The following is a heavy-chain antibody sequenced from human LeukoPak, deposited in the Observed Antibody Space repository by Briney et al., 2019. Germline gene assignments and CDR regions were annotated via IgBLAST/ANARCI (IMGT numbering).Heavy chain of an antibody. V-gene: IGHV3-23*01. CDR3: AKDPNPLYDLWSGYK. CDR1: GFTLPGHT. J-gene: IGHJ4*02. D-gene: IGHD3-3*01. Sequence: AGGSLRLSCAASGFTLPGHTMTWLREARGKGLEWVSIIGGRDDRTYYADFVKGRFTISRDTAKNILYVQMNNLRAEDTAVYYCAKDPNPLYDLWSGYKWGQGTLVTVSS. CDR2: IGGRDDRT.